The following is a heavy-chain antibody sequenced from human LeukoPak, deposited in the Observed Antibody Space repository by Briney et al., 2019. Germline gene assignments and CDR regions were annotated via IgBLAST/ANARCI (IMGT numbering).Heavy chain of an antibody. V-gene: IGHV4-31*03. CDR3: ARYPRQYDSSGYRWFDP. CDR1: GGSISSGGYY. J-gene: IGHJ5*02. Sequence: PSQTLSLTCTVSGGSISSGGYYWSWIRQHPGKGLEWIGYIYYSGSTYYNPSLKSRVTISVDTSKNQFSLKLSSVTAADTAVYYCARYPRQYDSSGYRWFDPWGQGTLVTVSS. D-gene: IGHD3-22*01. CDR2: IYYSGST.